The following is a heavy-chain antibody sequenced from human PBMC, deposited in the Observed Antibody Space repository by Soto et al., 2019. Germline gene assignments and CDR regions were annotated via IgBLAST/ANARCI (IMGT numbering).Heavy chain of an antibody. CDR3: AKDSKPRRKNGMDV. CDR2: ISYDGSNK. D-gene: IGHD2-2*01. J-gene: IGHJ6*02. Sequence: QVQLVESGGGVVQPGRSLRLSCAASGFTFSSYGMHWVRQAPGKGLEWVAVISYDGSNKYYADSVKGRFTISRDNSKNTLYLQMNSLRAEDTAVYYCAKDSKPRRKNGMDVWGQGTTVTVSS. CDR1: GFTFSSYG. V-gene: IGHV3-30*18.